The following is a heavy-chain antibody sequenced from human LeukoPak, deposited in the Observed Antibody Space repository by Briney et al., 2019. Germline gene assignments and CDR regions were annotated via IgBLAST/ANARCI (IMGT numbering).Heavy chain of an antibody. CDR2: IYHSGST. D-gene: IGHD4-11*01. V-gene: IGHV4-38-2*02. Sequence: KPSETLSLTCTVSGYSISSGYYWGWIRQPPGKGLEWIGSIYHSGSTYYNPSLKSRVTTSVDTSKNQFSLKLSSVTAADTAVYYCARDPMTTVSGPVDWFDPWGQGTLVTVSS. J-gene: IGHJ5*02. CDR1: GYSISSGYY. CDR3: ARDPMTTVSGPVDWFDP.